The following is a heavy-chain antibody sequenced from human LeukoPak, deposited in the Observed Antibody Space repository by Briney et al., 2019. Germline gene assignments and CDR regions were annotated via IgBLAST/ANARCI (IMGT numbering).Heavy chain of an antibody. D-gene: IGHD3-10*01. V-gene: IGHV4-30-2*01. CDR2: IYHSGST. Sequence: PSQTLSLTCAVSGGSISSGGYSWSWIRQPPGKGLEWIGYIYHSGSTYYNPSLKSRVTISVDTSKNQFSLKLSSVTAADTAVYYCARGLDGSGSPNNWFDPWGQGTLVTVSS. CDR3: ARGLDGSGSPNNWFDP. CDR1: GGSISSGGYS. J-gene: IGHJ5*02.